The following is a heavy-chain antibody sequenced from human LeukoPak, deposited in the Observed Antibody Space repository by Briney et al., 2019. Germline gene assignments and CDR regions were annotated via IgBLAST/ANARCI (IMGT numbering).Heavy chain of an antibody. Sequence: GGSLRLSCAASGFTFSSYSMNWVRQAPGKGLEWVSSISSSSSYIYYADSVKGRFTISRDNSKNTLYLQMNSLRGEDTAAYYCAKDSLRERIVGSTTRGVNDYWGQGTLVTVSS. D-gene: IGHD1-26*01. CDR1: GFTFSSYS. V-gene: IGHV3-21*01. J-gene: IGHJ4*02. CDR2: ISSSSSYI. CDR3: AKDSLRERIVGSTTRGVNDY.